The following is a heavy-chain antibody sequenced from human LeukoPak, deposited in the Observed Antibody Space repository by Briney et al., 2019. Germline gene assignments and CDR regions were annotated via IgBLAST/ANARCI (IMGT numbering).Heavy chain of an antibody. CDR1: GFTVSSNY. D-gene: IGHD3-22*01. V-gene: IGHV3-66*01. J-gene: IGHJ4*02. CDR3: ARGPFYDSSGYYPPEGFDY. Sequence: GGSLRLSCAASGFTVSSNYMSWVRQAPGKGLEWVSDIYSGGSTYYADSVKGRFTISRDNPKNTLYLQMNSLRAEDTAVYYCARGPFYDSSGYYPPEGFDYWGQGTLVTVSS. CDR2: IYSGGST.